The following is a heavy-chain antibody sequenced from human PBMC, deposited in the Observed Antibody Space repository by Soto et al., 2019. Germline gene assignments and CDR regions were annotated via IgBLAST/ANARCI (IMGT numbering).Heavy chain of an antibody. V-gene: IGHV4-59*01. CDR3: AGPLYPFPY. J-gene: IGHJ4*02. CDR2: IYYSGST. CDR1: GGSISSYY. Sequence: QVQLQESGPGLVKPSETLSLTCTVSGGSISSYYWSWIRQPPGKGLEWIGYIYYSGSTNYNPSLKSRVTISVDTSKNQFSLKLSSVTAADTAVYYCAGPLYPFPYWGQGTLVTVSS.